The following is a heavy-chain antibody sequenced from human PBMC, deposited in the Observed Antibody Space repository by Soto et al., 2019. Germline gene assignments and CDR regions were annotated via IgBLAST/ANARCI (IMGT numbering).Heavy chain of an antibody. CDR1: GGTFSSYA. CDR3: ARTPDSSSSVNDYYYYGMDV. V-gene: IGHV1-69*13. CDR2: IIPIFGTA. Sequence: GASVKVSCKASGGTFSSYAISWLRQAPGQGLEWMGGIIPIFGTANYAQKFQGRVTITADESTRTAYMELSSLRSQDTAVYYCARTPDSSSSVNDYYYYGMDVWGQGTTVTVSS. J-gene: IGHJ6*02. D-gene: IGHD6-6*01.